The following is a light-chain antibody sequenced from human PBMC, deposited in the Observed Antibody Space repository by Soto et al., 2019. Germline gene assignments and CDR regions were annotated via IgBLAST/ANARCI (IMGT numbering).Light chain of an antibody. CDR1: QSVSSN. J-gene: IGKJ5*01. CDR2: GAS. Sequence: EIVMTRSPATLSVSPRERSTLSCTASQSVSSNLAWYQQKPGQAPRLLINGASTRATGIPARFSGSGSGTEFTLTISSLQSEDFAVYYCQQYNNWPPKTFGQGTRLEIK. CDR3: QQYNNWPPKT. V-gene: IGKV3-15*01.